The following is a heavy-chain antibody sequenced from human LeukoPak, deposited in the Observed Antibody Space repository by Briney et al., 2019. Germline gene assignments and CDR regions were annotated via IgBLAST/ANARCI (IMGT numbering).Heavy chain of an antibody. Sequence: GGSLRLSCAASGFTFSAYAVRWIRQAPGKGLEWVSYISSSGSTIYYADSVKGRFTISRDNAKNSLYLQMNSLRAEDTAVYYCAREFCSSTSCFQTPAYYYYGMDVWGQGTTVTVSS. CDR3: AREFCSSTSCFQTPAYYYYGMDV. V-gene: IGHV3-11*01. J-gene: IGHJ6*02. CDR1: GFTFSAYA. CDR2: ISSSGSTI. D-gene: IGHD2-2*01.